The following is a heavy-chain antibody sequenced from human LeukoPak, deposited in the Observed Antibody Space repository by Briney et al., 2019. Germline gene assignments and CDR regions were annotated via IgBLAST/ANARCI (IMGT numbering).Heavy chain of an antibody. J-gene: IGHJ4*02. CDR1: GYTFTSYG. D-gene: IGHD3-22*01. Sequence: ASVKVSCKAPGYTFTSYGISWVRQAPGQGLEWMGWISAYNGNTNYAQKLQGRVTMTTDTSTSTAYMELRSLRSDDTAVYYCARTTDYYDSSGYWDYWGQGTLVTVSS. CDR3: ARTTDYYDSSGYWDY. CDR2: ISAYNGNT. V-gene: IGHV1-18*01.